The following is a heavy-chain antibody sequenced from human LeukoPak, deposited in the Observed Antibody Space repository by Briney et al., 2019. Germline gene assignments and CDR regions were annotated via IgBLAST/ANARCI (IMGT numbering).Heavy chain of an antibody. CDR1: GGSISSYY. D-gene: IGHD4-17*01. CDR3: ARVDPYGDYFDY. Sequence: SETLSLTCTVSGGSISSYYWSWIRQPPGKGLEWIRYIYYSGSTNYNPSLKSRVTISVDTSKNQFSLKLSSVTAADTAVYYCARVDPYGDYFDYWGQGTLVTVSS. J-gene: IGHJ4*02. V-gene: IGHV4-59*01. CDR2: IYYSGST.